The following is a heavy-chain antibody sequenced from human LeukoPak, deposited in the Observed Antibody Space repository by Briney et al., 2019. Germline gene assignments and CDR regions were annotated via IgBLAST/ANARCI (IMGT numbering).Heavy chain of an antibody. J-gene: IGHJ1*01. CDR2: ISWNSGSI. CDR3: AKSLRRYCSGGSCYSIQH. V-gene: IGHV3-9*01. D-gene: IGHD2-15*01. CDR1: GFTFDGYA. Sequence: PGGSLRLSCAASGFTFDGYAMHWVRQAPGKGLEWVSGISWNSGSIGYADSVKGRFTISRDNAKNSLYLQMNSLRAEDTALYYCAKSLRRYCSGGSCYSIQHWGQGTLVTVSS.